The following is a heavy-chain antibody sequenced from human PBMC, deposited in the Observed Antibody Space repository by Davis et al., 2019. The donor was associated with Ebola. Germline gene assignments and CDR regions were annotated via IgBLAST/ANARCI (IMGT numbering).Heavy chain of an antibody. V-gene: IGHV4-34*01. CDR2: INHSGST. Sequence: GSLRLSCAVYGGSFSGYYWSWIRQLPGKGLEWIGEINHSGSTNYNPSLKSRVTISVDTSKNQFSLKLSSVTAADTAVYYCARWGMDVWGQGTTVTVSS. J-gene: IGHJ6*02. CDR3: ARWGMDV. CDR1: GGSFSGYY.